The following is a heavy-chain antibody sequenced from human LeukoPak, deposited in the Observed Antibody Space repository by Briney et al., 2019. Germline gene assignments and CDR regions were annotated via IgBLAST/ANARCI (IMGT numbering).Heavy chain of an antibody. J-gene: IGHJ6*03. CDR2: IYSGGST. Sequence: AGGSLRLSCAASGFTVSSNYMSWVRQAPGKGLEWVSVIYSGGSTYYADSVKGRFTISRDNSKNTLYLQMNSLRAEDTAVYYCARDAQFTEVVPAAKLNYMDVWGKGTTVIVS. CDR1: GFTVSSNY. D-gene: IGHD2-2*01. V-gene: IGHV3-53*01. CDR3: ARDAQFTEVVPAAKLNYMDV.